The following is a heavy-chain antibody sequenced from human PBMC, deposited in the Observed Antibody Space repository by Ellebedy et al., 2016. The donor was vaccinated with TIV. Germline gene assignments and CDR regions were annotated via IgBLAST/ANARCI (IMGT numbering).Heavy chain of an antibody. J-gene: IGHJ5*02. Sequence: PGGSLRLSCAASGFTFSSYGMHWVRQAPGKGLEWVAVIWYDGSNKYYADSVKGRFTISRDNSKNTLYLQMNSLRAEDTAVYYCATGGDSNGYGGWFDPWGQGTLVTVSS. CDR3: ATGGDSNGYGGWFDP. V-gene: IGHV3-33*01. CDR2: IWYDGSNK. CDR1: GFTFSSYG. D-gene: IGHD5-18*01.